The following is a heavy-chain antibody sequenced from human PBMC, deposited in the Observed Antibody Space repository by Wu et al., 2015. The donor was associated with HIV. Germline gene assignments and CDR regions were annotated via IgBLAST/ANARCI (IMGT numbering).Heavy chain of an antibody. CDR1: GYTFTSYG. CDR3: ARDRCSSTSCYGGWDFDH. V-gene: IGHV1-18*01. D-gene: IGHD2-2*01. Sequence: QVRLVQSGAEVKKPGASVKVSCKASGYTFTSYGISWVRQAPGQGLEWMGWISVYNGNTNYAQKLQGRVTMTTYTSTSTAYMEVRSLRSDDTAVYYCARDRCSSTSCYGGWDFDHWGQGTLVTSPQ. CDR2: ISVYNGNT. J-gene: IGHJ4*02.